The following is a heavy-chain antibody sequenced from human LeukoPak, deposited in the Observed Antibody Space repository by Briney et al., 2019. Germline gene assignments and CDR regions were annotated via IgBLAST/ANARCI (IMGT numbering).Heavy chain of an antibody. Sequence: GGSLRLSCAASGFTFSSNGMHWVRQAPGKGLEWVALIWYDGSNKYYADSVKGRLTISRDNSKNTLYLQMNSLRAEDTAVYYCAREGPRGNSQFDYWGQGTLVTVSS. CDR2: IWYDGSNK. D-gene: IGHD2/OR15-2a*01. V-gene: IGHV3-33*01. CDR3: AREGPRGNSQFDY. CDR1: GFTFSSNG. J-gene: IGHJ4*02.